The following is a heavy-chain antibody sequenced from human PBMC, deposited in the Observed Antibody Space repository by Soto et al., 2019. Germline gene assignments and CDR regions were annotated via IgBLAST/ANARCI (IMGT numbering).Heavy chain of an antibody. D-gene: IGHD1-26*01. CDR3: ARHGLGLDY. Sequence: QVQLQESGPGLVKPSETLSLTCTVSGGSISSYYWSWIRQPPGKGLDYIGYIHYSGSTNYNPSLKRRVTISLDTSKNQFSLKLSSVTDADTAVYYCARHGLGLDYWGQGTLVTVSS. CDR1: GGSISSYY. V-gene: IGHV4-59*08. CDR2: IHYSGST. J-gene: IGHJ4*02.